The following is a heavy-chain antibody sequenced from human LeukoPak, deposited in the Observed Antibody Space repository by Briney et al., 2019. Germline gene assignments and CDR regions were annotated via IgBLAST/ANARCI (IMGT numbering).Heavy chain of an antibody. CDR1: GFTFSSYA. J-gene: IGHJ5*02. CDR2: ISGSGGST. D-gene: IGHD2-15*01. Sequence: GGSLRLSCAASGFTFSSYAVIWVRQAPGKGLEWVSAISGSGGSTYYADSVKGRFSISRDNSKNTLYLQMNSLRAEDTAVYYCASIVVVVAARFDPWGQGTLVTVSS. V-gene: IGHV3-23*01. CDR3: ASIVVVVAARFDP.